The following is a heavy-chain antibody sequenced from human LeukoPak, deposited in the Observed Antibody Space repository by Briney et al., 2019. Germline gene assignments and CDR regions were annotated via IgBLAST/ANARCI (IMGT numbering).Heavy chain of an antibody. CDR1: GFSVSRNY. J-gene: IGHJ4*02. Sequence: RGSLRLSCAASGFSVSRNYMTWGRQAPGEGLEWVSLIYSGGSTSYADSVKGRFTISRDNSKNTLYLQMNSLRAEDTAVYYCARKTDHQTGGDYWGQGTLVTVSS. V-gene: IGHV3-66*01. CDR3: ARKTDHQTGGDY. D-gene: IGHD1-1*01. CDR2: IYSGGST.